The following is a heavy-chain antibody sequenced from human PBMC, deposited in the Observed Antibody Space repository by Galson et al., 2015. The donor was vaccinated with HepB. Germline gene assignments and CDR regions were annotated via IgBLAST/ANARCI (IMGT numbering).Heavy chain of an antibody. CDR3: ARADLRSSHWNENF. V-gene: IGHV3-7*03. CDR1: GFTFSGYW. D-gene: IGHD1-1*01. CDR2: INQDETEK. Sequence: SLRLSCAVSGFTFSGYWMSWVRQAPGKGLESVAVINQDETEKYYVDSVKGRFTISRDNAKNSLFLQMNNLRAEDTAVYYCARADLRSSHWNENFWGQGTLVTVSS. J-gene: IGHJ4*02.